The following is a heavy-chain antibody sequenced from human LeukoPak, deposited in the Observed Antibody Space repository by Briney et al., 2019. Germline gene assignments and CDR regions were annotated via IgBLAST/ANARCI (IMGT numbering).Heavy chain of an antibody. CDR1: GGTFSSYA. J-gene: IGHJ3*02. CDR2: IIPIFGTA. V-gene: IGHV1-69*13. D-gene: IGHD6-13*01. Sequence: SVKVSCKASGGTFSSYAISWVRQAPGQGLEWMGGIIPIFGTANYAQKFQGRVTITADESTSTAYMELSSLRSEDTAVYYCARERIAARGAFDIWGQGTMATVSS. CDR3: ARERIAARGAFDI.